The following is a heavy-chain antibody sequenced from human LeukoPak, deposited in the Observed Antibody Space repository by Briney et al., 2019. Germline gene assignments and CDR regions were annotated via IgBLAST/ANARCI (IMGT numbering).Heavy chain of an antibody. D-gene: IGHD2-15*01. CDR1: GGSISSSSYY. CDR3: ARLGYCSGGSCYSGTIDY. V-gene: IGHV4-39*01. Sequence: SETLSLTCTVSGGSISSSSYYWGWNRQPPGKGLEWIGSIYYSGSTYYNPSLKIRVTISVDTSKNQFSLKLSSVTAADTAVYYCARLGYCSGGSCYSGTIDYWGQGTLVTVSS. J-gene: IGHJ4*02. CDR2: IYYSGST.